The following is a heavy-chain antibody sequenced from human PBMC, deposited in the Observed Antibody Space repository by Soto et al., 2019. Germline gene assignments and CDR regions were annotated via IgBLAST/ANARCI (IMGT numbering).Heavy chain of an antibody. CDR1: GFTFSDYY. J-gene: IGHJ4*02. CDR2: ISISGSTI. D-gene: IGHD3-3*01. CDR3: ARVERGITIFGVVVPPFDY. V-gene: IGHV3-11*01. Sequence: QVQLVESGGGLVKPGGSLRLSCVASGFTFSDYYMSWIRQAPGKGLEWVSYISISGSTIFYADSVKGRFTISRDNAKNSLYLQMNSLRAEDTAVYYCARVERGITIFGVVVPPFDYWGQGTLVTVSS.